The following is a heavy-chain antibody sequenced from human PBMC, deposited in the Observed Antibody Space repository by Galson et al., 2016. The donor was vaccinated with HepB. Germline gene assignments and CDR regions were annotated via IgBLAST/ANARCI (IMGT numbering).Heavy chain of an antibody. Sequence: SLRLSCAASGFTFSRHATSWVRQAPGKGLDWVSAINGVGGTYYADSVKGRFTISRDSSKNTVYLQMNNLRAEDTAVYYCGRDVGPWGQGTLVTVSS. CDR3: GRDVGP. D-gene: IGHD1-26*01. CDR2: INGVGGT. CDR1: GFTFSRHA. V-gene: IGHV3-23*01. J-gene: IGHJ5*02.